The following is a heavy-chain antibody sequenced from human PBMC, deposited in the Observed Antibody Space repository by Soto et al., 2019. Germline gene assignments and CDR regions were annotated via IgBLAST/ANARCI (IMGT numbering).Heavy chain of an antibody. CDR1: GFTFSSYS. CDR2: FSSSSSYI. D-gene: IGHD3-10*01. J-gene: IGHJ6*02. Sequence: GGSLRLSCAASGFTFSSYSMNWVRQAPGKGLEWVSSFSSSSSYIYYADSVKGRFTISRDNAKNSLYLQMNSLRAEDTAVYYCAREKELLWFGELCGMDVWGQGTTVTVSS. CDR3: AREKELLWFGELCGMDV. V-gene: IGHV3-21*01.